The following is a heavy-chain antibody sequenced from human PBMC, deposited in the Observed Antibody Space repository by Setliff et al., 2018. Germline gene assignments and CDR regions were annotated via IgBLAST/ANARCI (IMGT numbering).Heavy chain of an antibody. CDR2: INHSGST. CDR1: GGSFSGYY. V-gene: IGHV4-34*01. CDR3: ARRSVGGWYGVGY. Sequence: PSETLSLTCAVYGGSFSGYYWSWIRQPPGKGLEWIGEINHSGSTNYNPSLKSRVTITVDTSKNQFSLKLSSVTAAGTAVYYCARRSVGGWYGVGYWGQGTLVTVSS. D-gene: IGHD6-19*01. J-gene: IGHJ4*02.